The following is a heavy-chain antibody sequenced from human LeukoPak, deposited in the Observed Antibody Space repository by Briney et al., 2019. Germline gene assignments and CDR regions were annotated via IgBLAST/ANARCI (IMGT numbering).Heavy chain of an antibody. CDR2: IYHSGST. D-gene: IGHD3-22*01. CDR1: GGSISSGGYS. V-gene: IGHV4-30-2*01. Sequence: SETLSLTCAVSGGSISSGGYSWSWIRQPPGKGLEWIGYIYHSGSTYYNPSLKSRVTISVDRSKNQFSLKLSSVTAADTAVYYCARGDDSSGYYPFDYWGQGTLVTVSS. CDR3: ARGDDSSGYYPFDY. J-gene: IGHJ4*02.